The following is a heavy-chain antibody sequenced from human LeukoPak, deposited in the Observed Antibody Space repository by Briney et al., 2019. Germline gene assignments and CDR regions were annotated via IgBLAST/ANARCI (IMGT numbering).Heavy chain of an antibody. Sequence: SETLSLTGTVSGGSVSSSYYYWGWIRQPPGKGLEWIGKVYYSGSTDYNPSLKSRVTISVDTSKDQFSLRLSSVTAADTAVYYCARVYSGTDLWGQGTLVTVSS. J-gene: IGHJ5*02. V-gene: IGHV4-39*01. CDR3: ARVYSGTDL. CDR1: GGSVSSSYYY. D-gene: IGHD5-12*01. CDR2: VYYSGST.